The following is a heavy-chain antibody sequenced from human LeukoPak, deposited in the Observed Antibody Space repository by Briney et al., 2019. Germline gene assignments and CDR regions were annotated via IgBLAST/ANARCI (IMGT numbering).Heavy chain of an antibody. CDR2: IYNSGST. V-gene: IGHV4-59*11. J-gene: IGHJ5*02. CDR3: AREKWGWFDP. Sequence: PSETLSLTCTVSGGSISSHYWSWIRQPPGKGLEWIGYIYNSGSTNYNPSLKSRVTISVDTSKNQFSLKLSSVTAADTAVYFCAREKWGWFDPWGQGTLVTVSS. D-gene: IGHD1-26*01. CDR1: GGSISSHY.